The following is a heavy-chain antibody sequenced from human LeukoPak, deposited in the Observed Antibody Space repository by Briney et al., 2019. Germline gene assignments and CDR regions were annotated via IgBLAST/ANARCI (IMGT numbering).Heavy chain of an antibody. V-gene: IGHV3-23*01. Sequence: GGSLRLSCAASGFTFSSYAMSWVRQAQGKGLEWVSAISGSGSSTYYADSVKGGFTISRDNSKNTLYLQMNSLRAEDTAVYYCAKDSWTFFDYWGQGTLVTVSS. D-gene: IGHD2-15*01. CDR3: AKDSWTFFDY. CDR2: ISGSGSST. CDR1: GFTFSSYA. J-gene: IGHJ4*02.